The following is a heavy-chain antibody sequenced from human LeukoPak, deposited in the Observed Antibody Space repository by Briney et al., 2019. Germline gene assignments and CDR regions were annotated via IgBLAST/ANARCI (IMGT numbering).Heavy chain of an antibody. CDR3: AKDDAWIRFGE. CDR2: ISPSGDIT. CDR1: GFTFSSYG. D-gene: IGHD3-10*01. Sequence: GGSLRLSCAASGFTFSSYGMSWARQAPGKGLEWVSGISPSGDITYYADSVKGRFTISRDNSKNTLHLEVISLTAEDTAVYYCAKDDAWIRFGEWSQGTLVTVSS. J-gene: IGHJ4*02. V-gene: IGHV3-23*01.